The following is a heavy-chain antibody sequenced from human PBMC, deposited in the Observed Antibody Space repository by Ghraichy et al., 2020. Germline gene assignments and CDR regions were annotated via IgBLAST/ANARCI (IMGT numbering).Heavy chain of an antibody. CDR1: GFTVSSNY. J-gene: IGHJ4*02. CDR2: IYSGGST. D-gene: IGHD3-10*01. V-gene: IGHV3-66*01. CDR3: ARSPRITMVRH. Sequence: GGSLRLSCAASGFTVSSNYMSWVRQAPGKGLEWVSVIYSGGSTYYADSVKGRFTISRDNSKNTLYLQMNSLRAEDTAVYYCARSPRITMVRHWGQGTLVTVSS.